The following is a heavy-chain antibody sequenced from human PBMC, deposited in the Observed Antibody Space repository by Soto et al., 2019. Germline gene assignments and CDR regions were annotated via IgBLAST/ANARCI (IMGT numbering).Heavy chain of an antibody. CDR3: ARVMPHDYGDYWGRDAFDI. Sequence: PSETLSLTCAVSGGSISSGGYYWSWIRQPPGKGLEWIGYIYYSGSTNYNPSLKSRVTISVDTSKNQFSLKLSSVTAADTAVYYCARVMPHDYGDYWGRDAFDIWGQGTMVTV. J-gene: IGHJ3*02. V-gene: IGHV4-61*08. CDR2: IYYSGST. D-gene: IGHD4-17*01. CDR1: GGSISSGGYY.